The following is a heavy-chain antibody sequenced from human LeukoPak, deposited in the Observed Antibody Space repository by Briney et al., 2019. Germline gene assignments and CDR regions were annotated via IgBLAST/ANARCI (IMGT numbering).Heavy chain of an antibody. CDR1: GYTFTGYY. Sequence: GASVKVSCKASGYTFTGYYMHWVRQAPGQGLEWMGWINPNSGGTNYAQKFQGRVTMTRDTSISTAYMELSSLRSEDTAVYYCARGLFVVVIAPLGYWGQGTLVTVSS. D-gene: IGHD2-21*01. CDR2: INPNSGGT. V-gene: IGHV1-2*02. J-gene: IGHJ4*02. CDR3: ARGLFVVVIAPLGY.